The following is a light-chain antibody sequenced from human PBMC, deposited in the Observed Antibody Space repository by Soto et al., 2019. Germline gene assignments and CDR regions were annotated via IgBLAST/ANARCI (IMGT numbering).Light chain of an antibody. J-gene: IGLJ1*01. V-gene: IGLV2-14*03. Sequence: QSVLTQPASVSGSPGQSITISCTGTSSDVGGYNYVSWYQHHPGKAPKLMIYDVSDRPSGVSNRFSGSKSGNTASLTISGLQAEDEAEYYCSSYTSSSTPGVFGTGTKLTVL. CDR3: SSYTSSSTPGV. CDR1: SSDVGGYNY. CDR2: DVS.